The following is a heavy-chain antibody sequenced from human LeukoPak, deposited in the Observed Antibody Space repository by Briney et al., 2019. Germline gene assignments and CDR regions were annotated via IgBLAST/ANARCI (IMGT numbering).Heavy chain of an antibody. V-gene: IGHV3-13*01. CDR1: GFTFRSYD. Sequence: GGSLRLSCAASGFTFRSYDMHWVRQVTGKGLEWVSAVGISVDTYYAGSVKGRFTISRENAKNSLYLQMNSLTAGDTAVYYCVRGGIQVSGIDEIDYWGQGTLVTVSS. CDR3: VRGGIQVSGIDEIDY. J-gene: IGHJ4*02. D-gene: IGHD6-19*01. CDR2: VGISVDT.